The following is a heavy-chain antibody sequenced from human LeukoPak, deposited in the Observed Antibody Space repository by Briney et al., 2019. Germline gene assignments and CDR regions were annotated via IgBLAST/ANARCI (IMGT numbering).Heavy chain of an antibody. CDR3: MGGGSSWYGGAFDI. Sequence: GGSLRLSCAASGFTFSSYAMSWVRQAPGKGLEWVAVIPYDGSNKYYADSVKGRFTISRDNSKNTLYLQMNSLRAEDTAVYYCMGGGSSWYGGAFDIWGQGTMVTVSS. J-gene: IGHJ3*02. V-gene: IGHV3-30*03. D-gene: IGHD6-13*01. CDR1: GFTFSSYA. CDR2: IPYDGSNK.